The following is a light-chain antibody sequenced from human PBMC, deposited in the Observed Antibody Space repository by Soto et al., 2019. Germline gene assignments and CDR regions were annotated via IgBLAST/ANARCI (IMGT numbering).Light chain of an antibody. V-gene: IGLV2-14*01. CDR1: SSDIGAYNY. J-gene: IGLJ1*01. Sequence: QSVLTQPASVSGPPGQSITISCTGTSSDIGAYNYVSWYQQYPGKAPRLIIYHVSNPPSGVSDRFSGSKSGNSASLTISGLQAEDEADYYCSSYTSTSTYVFGTGTKVTVL. CDR2: HVS. CDR3: SSYTSTSTYV.